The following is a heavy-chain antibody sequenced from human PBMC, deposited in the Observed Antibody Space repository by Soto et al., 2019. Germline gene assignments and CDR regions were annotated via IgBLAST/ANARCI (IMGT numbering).Heavy chain of an antibody. Sequence: GGSLRLSCAASGFTFSSYAMSWVRQAPGKGLEWVSAISGSGGSTYYADSVKGRFTISRDNSKNTLYRQMNSLRAEDTAVYYCAKDWGEWELLTTDYWGQGTLVTVSS. D-gene: IGHD1-26*01. CDR2: ISGSGGST. J-gene: IGHJ4*02. V-gene: IGHV3-23*01. CDR1: GFTFSSYA. CDR3: AKDWGEWELLTTDY.